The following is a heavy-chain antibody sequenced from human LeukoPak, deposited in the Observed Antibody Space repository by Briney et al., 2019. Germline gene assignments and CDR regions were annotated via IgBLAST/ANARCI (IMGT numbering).Heavy chain of an antibody. D-gene: IGHD1-7*01. CDR3: ARVLTGTTSGPYFDY. J-gene: IGHJ4*02. V-gene: IGHV4-38-2*02. Sequence: SETLSLTCTVSGYSISSGYYWGWIRQPPGKGLEWIGSIYHSGSTYYNPSLKSRVTISVDTSKNPFSLKLSSVTAADTAVYYCARVLTGTTSGPYFDYWGQGTLVTVSS. CDR1: GYSISSGYY. CDR2: IYHSGST.